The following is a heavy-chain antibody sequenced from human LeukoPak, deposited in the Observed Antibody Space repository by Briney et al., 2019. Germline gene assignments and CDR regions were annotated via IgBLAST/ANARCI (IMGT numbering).Heavy chain of an antibody. Sequence: GDSLKISCRGSGYSFTSYWIGWVRQMPGKGLEWMGIIYPGDSDTRYSPSFQGQVTISADKSISTAYLQWSSLKASDTAMYYCASCTVAGTQAFGYWGQGTLVTVSS. CDR3: ASCTVAGTQAFGY. D-gene: IGHD6-19*01. CDR2: IYPGDSDT. J-gene: IGHJ4*02. V-gene: IGHV5-51*01. CDR1: GYSFTSYW.